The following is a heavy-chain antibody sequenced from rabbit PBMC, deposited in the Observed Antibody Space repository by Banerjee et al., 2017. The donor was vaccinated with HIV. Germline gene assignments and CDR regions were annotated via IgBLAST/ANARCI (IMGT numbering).Heavy chain of an antibody. CDR2: IYAGSSDIT. CDR3: ARSASYAVKL. CDR1: GFSFSSNYY. Sequence: QSLEESGGDLVKPGASLTLTCTASGFSFSSNYYMCWVRQAPGKGLEWIACIYAGSSDITYYAIWAKGRFTISKTSSTTVTLQMTSLTAADTAPYFCARSASYAVKLWGQGTLVT. V-gene: IGHV1S40*01. J-gene: IGHJ3*01. D-gene: IGHD4-2*01.